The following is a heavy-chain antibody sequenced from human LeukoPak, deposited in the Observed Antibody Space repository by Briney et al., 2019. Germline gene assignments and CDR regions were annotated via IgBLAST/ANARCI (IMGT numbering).Heavy chain of an antibody. V-gene: IGHV3-21*05. D-gene: IGHD3-10*01. Sequence: GGSLRLSCAASGFTFSSYEMNWVRQAPGKGLEWVSYISSSSSYTNYADSVKGRFTISRDNAKNSLYLQMNSLRAEDTAVYYCARTPYYGSGSQNYYYGMDVWGQGTTVTVSS. CDR2: ISSSSSYT. CDR3: ARTPYYGSGSQNYYYGMDV. J-gene: IGHJ6*02. CDR1: GFTFSSYE.